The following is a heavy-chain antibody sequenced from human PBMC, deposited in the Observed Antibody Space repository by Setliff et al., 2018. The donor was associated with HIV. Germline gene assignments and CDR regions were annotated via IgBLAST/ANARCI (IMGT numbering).Heavy chain of an antibody. CDR3: VRQPCSGGSCYSRDFDY. Sequence: GGSLRLSCAASGFTSSSYSMNWVRQAPGKGLEWVSSISSTSYYMYYADSVKGRFTISRDNAKTSLYLQMNSLRAEDTAVYYCVRQPCSGGSCYSRDFDYWGQGTLVTVSS. CDR1: GFTSSSYS. CDR2: ISSTSYYM. J-gene: IGHJ4*02. D-gene: IGHD2-15*01. V-gene: IGHV3-21*01.